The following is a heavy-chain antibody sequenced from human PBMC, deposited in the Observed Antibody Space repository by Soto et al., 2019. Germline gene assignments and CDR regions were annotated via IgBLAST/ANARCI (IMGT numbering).Heavy chain of an antibody. CDR1: GGSFSGYY. D-gene: IGHD3-3*01. CDR2: INHSGST. J-gene: IGHJ5*02. Sequence: PSETLSLTCAVYGGSFSGYYWSWIRQPPGKGLEWIGEINHSGSTNYNPSIKSRVTISVDPSKNQFSMKLSSVTAADTAVYYCASITMLGVVTTIHPWGQATLVTLSS. CDR3: ASITMLGVVTTIHP. V-gene: IGHV4-34*01.